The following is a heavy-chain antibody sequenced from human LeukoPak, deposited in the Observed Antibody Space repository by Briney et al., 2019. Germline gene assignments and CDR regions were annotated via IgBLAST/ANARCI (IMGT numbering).Heavy chain of an antibody. CDR2: ISSSGSTI. V-gene: IGHV3-48*03. CDR1: GFTFSTYE. CDR3: ARAADYYDSSGYQYYFDY. D-gene: IGHD3-22*01. J-gene: IGHJ4*02. Sequence: GGSLRLSCAASGFTFSTYEMNWVRQAPGKGLEWVSYISSSGSTIYYADSVKGRFTISRDNAKNSLYLQMNSLRAEDTVVYYCARAADYYDSSGYQYYFDYWGQGTLVTVSS.